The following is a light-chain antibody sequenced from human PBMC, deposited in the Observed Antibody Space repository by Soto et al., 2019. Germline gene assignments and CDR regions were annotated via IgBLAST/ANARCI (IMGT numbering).Light chain of an antibody. CDR1: SSNIGSNY. CDR2: RNN. V-gene: IGLV1-47*01. CDR3: AAGDKSLGGFV. Sequence: QAVVTQPPSASGTPGQRVTISCSGSSSNIGSNYVYWYQQLPGTAPKLLIYRNNQRPSGVPDRFSGSKSGTSASLAISGLGSEDEAVYNWAAGDKSLGGFVFGTGTKLTVL. J-gene: IGLJ1*01.